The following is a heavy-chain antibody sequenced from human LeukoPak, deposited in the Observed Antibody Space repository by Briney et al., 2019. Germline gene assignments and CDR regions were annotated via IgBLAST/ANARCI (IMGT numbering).Heavy chain of an antibody. CDR1: GFTFDDYA. Sequence: GGSLRLSCAASGFTFDDYAMHWVRQAPGKGLVWVSGISWNSGSIGYADSVKGRFTISRDNAKNSLYLQMNSLRAEDTALYYCAKDTRGSSWIWTGFDPWGQGTLVTVSS. D-gene: IGHD6-13*01. J-gene: IGHJ5*02. CDR3: AKDTRGSSWIWTGFDP. CDR2: ISWNSGSI. V-gene: IGHV3-9*01.